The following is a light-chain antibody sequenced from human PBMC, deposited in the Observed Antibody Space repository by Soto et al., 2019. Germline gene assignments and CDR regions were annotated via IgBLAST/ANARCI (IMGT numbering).Light chain of an antibody. CDR2: LNSDGSH. V-gene: IGLV4-69*01. Sequence: QPVLTQSPPASASLGASVKLTCTLSSGHSSYAIAWHQQQPEKGPRYLMKLNSDGSHSKGDGIPDRFSGSSSGAERYLTISSLQSEDEADYYCQTWGTGVVFGGGTKVTVL. J-gene: IGLJ2*01. CDR3: QTWGTGVV. CDR1: SGHSSYA.